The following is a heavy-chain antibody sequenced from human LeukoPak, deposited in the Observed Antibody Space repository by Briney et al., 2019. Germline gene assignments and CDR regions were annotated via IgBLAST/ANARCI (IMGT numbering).Heavy chain of an antibody. CDR3: AIVTGTTNWFDP. Sequence: PSETLSLTCAVYGGSFSGYYWSWIRQPPGKGLEWIGEINHSGSTNYNPSLKSRVTISVDTSKDQFSPKLSSVTAADTAVYYCAIVTGTTNWFDPWGQGTLVTVSS. J-gene: IGHJ5*02. V-gene: IGHV4-34*01. CDR2: INHSGST. CDR1: GGSFSGYY. D-gene: IGHD1-7*01.